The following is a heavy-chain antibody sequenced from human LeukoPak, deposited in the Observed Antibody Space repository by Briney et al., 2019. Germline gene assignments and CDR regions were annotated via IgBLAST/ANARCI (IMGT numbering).Heavy chain of an antibody. CDR3: ARVVIRFLEWLSISGVDY. D-gene: IGHD3-3*01. CDR1: GYTLTELS. CDR2: FDPEDGET. J-gene: IGHJ4*02. Sequence: ASVKVSCKVSGYTLTELSMHWVRQAPGKGLEWMGGFDPEDGETIYAQKFQGRVTMTTDTSTSTAYMELRSLRSDDTAVYYCARVVIRFLEWLSISGVDYWGQGTLVTVSS. V-gene: IGHV1-24*01.